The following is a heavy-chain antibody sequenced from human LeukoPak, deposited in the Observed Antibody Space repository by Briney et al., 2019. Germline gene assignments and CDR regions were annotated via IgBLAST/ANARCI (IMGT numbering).Heavy chain of an antibody. CDR2: ISGSGGST. CDR1: GFTFRSYG. D-gene: IGHD1-1*01. Sequence: GGSLRLSCAASGFTFRSYGMSWVRQAPGKGVEWVSAISGSGGSTYYADSVKGRFTISRDNSKNTLYLQMNSLRAEDTAVYYCAKDQLLGWFDPWGQGTLVTVSS. CDR3: AKDQLLGWFDP. J-gene: IGHJ5*02. V-gene: IGHV3-23*01.